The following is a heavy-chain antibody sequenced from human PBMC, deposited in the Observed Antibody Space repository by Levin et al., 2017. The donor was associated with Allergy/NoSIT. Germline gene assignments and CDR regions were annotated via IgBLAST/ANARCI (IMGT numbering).Heavy chain of an antibody. V-gene: IGHV1-18*01. Sequence: GESLKISCKASGYTFLNYGVSWLRQAPGQGLEWMGWVSTYKGNANYAQKFQGRVTMTTDSSTSTVYMELRSLTSDDTAVYYCARDERTVAHFDYWGQGTLVTVSS. CDR2: VSTYKGNA. CDR3: ARDERTVAHFDY. J-gene: IGHJ4*02. D-gene: IGHD6-19*01. CDR1: GYTFLNYG.